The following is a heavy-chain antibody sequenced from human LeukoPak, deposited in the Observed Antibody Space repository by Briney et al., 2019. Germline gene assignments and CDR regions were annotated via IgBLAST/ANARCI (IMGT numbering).Heavy chain of an antibody. D-gene: IGHD6-19*01. CDR2: FDPEDGET. J-gene: IGHJ3*02. Sequence: GASVKVSCKVSGYTLTELSMHWVRQAPGKGLEWMGGFDPEDGETIYAQKFQGRVTMTEDTSTDTAYMELSSLRSEDTAVYYCATLKLGYSSGWPLRDAFDIWGQGTMVTVSS. CDR3: ATLKLGYSSGWPLRDAFDI. CDR1: GYTLTELS. V-gene: IGHV1-24*01.